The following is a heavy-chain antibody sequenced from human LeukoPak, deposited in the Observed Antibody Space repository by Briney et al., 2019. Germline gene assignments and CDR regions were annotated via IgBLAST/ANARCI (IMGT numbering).Heavy chain of an antibody. CDR2: IYPGDSDT. D-gene: IGHD3-10*01. Sequence: GESLDISFKGSGYSFTSYWIGWVRQMPGKGLEWMGIIYPGDSDTRYSPSFQGQVTISADKSIRTAYLQWSSLKASDTAMYYCARPTYYYGSGTLAHFDYWGEGTVDTVSS. CDR3: ARPTYYYGSGTLAHFDY. J-gene: IGHJ4*02. V-gene: IGHV5-51*01. CDR1: GYSFTSYW.